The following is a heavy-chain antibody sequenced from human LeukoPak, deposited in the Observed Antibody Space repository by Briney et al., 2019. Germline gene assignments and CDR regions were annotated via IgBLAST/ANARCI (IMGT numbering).Heavy chain of an antibody. V-gene: IGHV4-39*07. Sequence: PSETLSLTCTVSGGSISSSSYYWGWLRQPPGTGLEWIGSIYYSGSTYYNPSLKSRVTISVDTSKNQFSLKLSSVTAADTAVYYCASLYGSGIHYYYYMDVWGKGTTVAVSS. J-gene: IGHJ6*03. D-gene: IGHD3-10*01. CDR2: IYYSGST. CDR1: GGSISSSSYY. CDR3: ASLYGSGIHYYYYMDV.